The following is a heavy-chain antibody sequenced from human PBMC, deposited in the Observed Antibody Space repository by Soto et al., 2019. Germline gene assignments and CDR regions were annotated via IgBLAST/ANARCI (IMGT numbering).Heavy chain of an antibody. J-gene: IGHJ6*02. Sequence: ASVKVSCKASGYTFTSYGISWVRQAPGQGLEWMGWISAYNGNTNYAQKLQGRVTMTTDTSTSTAYMELGSLRSDDTAVYYCARGVIIRGAAPPDGMDVWGQGTTVTVSS. CDR3: ARGVIIRGAAPPDGMDV. V-gene: IGHV1-18*01. D-gene: IGHD2-21*01. CDR1: GYTFTSYG. CDR2: ISAYNGNT.